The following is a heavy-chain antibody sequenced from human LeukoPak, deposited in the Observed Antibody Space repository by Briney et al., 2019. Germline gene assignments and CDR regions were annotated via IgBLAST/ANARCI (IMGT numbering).Heavy chain of an antibody. Sequence: ASVKVSCKASGYTFTGYYMHWVRQAPGQRLEWMGWINAGNGNTKYSQKFQGRVTITRDTSASTACMELSSLRSEDTAVYYCAGVDPAVTNWDYFDYWGQGTLATVSS. D-gene: IGHD4-17*01. J-gene: IGHJ4*02. V-gene: IGHV1-3*01. CDR1: GYTFTGYY. CDR3: AGVDPAVTNWDYFDY. CDR2: INAGNGNT.